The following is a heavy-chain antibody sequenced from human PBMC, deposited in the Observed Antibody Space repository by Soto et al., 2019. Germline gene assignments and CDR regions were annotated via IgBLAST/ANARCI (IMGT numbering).Heavy chain of an antibody. V-gene: IGHV3-23*01. D-gene: IGHD7-27*01. J-gene: IGHJ4*02. Sequence: EVQLLESGADLVQPGGSLRLSCAASGFPFSEHSMSWVRQAPGKGLEWVAGLSGSGQSRYYADSVQGRFTTSRDNRRRTLYLQMDSLRAEDTAVYYCANSLGNHWADYFFDNWGQGTLVTVSS. CDR1: GFPFSEHS. CDR2: LSGSGQSR. CDR3: ANSLGNHWADYFFDN.